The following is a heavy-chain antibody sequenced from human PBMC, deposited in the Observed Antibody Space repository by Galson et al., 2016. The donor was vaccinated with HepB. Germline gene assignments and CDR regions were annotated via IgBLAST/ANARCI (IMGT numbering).Heavy chain of an antibody. Sequence: ETLSLTCSVSGGSITSSDWWSWVRQPPGKGLEWIAEIHHNGRPNHRPSLKSRVTISGDKSRNQFSLKLGSVTAADTAMYYCARGELAAGFDQWGQGALVTVSA. CDR3: ARGELAAGFDQ. CDR2: IHHNGRP. V-gene: IGHV4/OR15-8*01. CDR1: GGSITSSDW. D-gene: IGHD6-13*01. J-gene: IGHJ4*02.